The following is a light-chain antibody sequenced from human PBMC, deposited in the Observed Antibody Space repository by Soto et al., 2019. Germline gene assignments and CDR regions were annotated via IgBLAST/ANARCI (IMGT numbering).Light chain of an antibody. J-gene: IGKJ1*01. CDR2: GAS. V-gene: IGKV3-15*01. Sequence: EIVMTQSPATLSVSPGERATLSCRASQSVSSNLAWYQQRPGQAPRLLIYGASTRATGIPARFSGSGSGTDFTLTISSLQSEDFAVYSCQQYNNWPRTFGQGTKVEIK. CDR1: QSVSSN. CDR3: QQYNNWPRT.